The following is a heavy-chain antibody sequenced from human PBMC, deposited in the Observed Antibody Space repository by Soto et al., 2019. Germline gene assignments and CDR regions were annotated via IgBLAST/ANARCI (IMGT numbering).Heavy chain of an antibody. CDR3: ARVLNPPYGSGWRSLYWDCDL. V-gene: IGHV1-69*06. Sequence: QVQLVQSGAEVKKPGSSVKVSCKASGGTFNSYALTWVRQAPGHGLAWMGGIIPIFRSTNYAQKFQGRVTITANRSTSTAYMELSSLRSDDTAVYFCARVLNPPYGSGWRSLYWDCDLWGRGTLVTVSS. J-gene: IGHJ2*01. D-gene: IGHD6-19*01. CDR1: GGTFNSYA. CDR2: IIPIFRST.